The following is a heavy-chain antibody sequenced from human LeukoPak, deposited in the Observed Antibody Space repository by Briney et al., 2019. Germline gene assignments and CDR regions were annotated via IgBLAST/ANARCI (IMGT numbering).Heavy chain of an antibody. V-gene: IGHV4-39*07. J-gene: IGHJ4*02. CDR3: ARGTYYYDSSAYYPFDY. CDR1: GRSISIYY. Sequence: PSETLSLTCSVSGRSISIYYLGWIRQPPGKGLEWIGSIYYSGSTYYNPSLKSRVTISVDTSKNQFSLKLSSVTAADTAVYYCARGTYYYDSSAYYPFDYWGQGTLVTVSS. CDR2: IYYSGST. D-gene: IGHD3-22*01.